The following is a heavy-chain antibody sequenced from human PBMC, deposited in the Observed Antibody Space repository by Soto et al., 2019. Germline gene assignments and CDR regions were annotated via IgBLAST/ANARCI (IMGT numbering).Heavy chain of an antibody. CDR2: INSDGSST. J-gene: IGHJ3*02. CDR1: GFTFSSYW. D-gene: IGHD6-13*01. CDR3: ARGDQGIAAHDAFDI. V-gene: IGHV3-74*01. Sequence: GGSLRLSCAASGFTFSSYWMHWVRQAPGKGLVWVSRINSDGSSTSYADSVKGRFTISRDNAKNTLYLQMNSLRAEDTAVYYGARGDQGIAAHDAFDIWGQGTMVTVSS.